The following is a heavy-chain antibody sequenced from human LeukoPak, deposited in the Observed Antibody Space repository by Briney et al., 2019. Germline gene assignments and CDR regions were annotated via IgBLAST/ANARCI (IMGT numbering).Heavy chain of an antibody. J-gene: IGHJ6*04. CDR1: GFTFSSYS. D-gene: IGHD2-2*01. V-gene: IGHV3-21*01. Sequence: GGSLRLSCAASGFTFSSYSMNWVRQAPGKGLEWVSSISSSSSYIYYADSVKGRFTISRDNAKNSLYLQMNSLRAEDTAVYYCASVVVPAPSPYYYGMDVWGKGTTVTVSS. CDR3: ASVVVPAPSPYYYGMDV. CDR2: ISSSSSYI.